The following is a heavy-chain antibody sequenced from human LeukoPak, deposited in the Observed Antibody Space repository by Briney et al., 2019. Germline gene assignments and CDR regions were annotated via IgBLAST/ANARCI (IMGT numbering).Heavy chain of an antibody. CDR1: GGSFSGYY. CDR2: INHSGST. J-gene: IGHJ6*03. D-gene: IGHD2-2*01. Sequence: SETLSLTCAVYGGSFSGYYWSWIRQPPGKGLEWIGEINHSGSTNYNPSLKSRVTISVDTSKNQFSLKLSSVTAADTAVYYCARGRYCSSTSCHHTQKIRYYYYMDVWGKGTTVTVSS. CDR3: ARGRYCSSTSCHHTQKIRYYYYMDV. V-gene: IGHV4-34*01.